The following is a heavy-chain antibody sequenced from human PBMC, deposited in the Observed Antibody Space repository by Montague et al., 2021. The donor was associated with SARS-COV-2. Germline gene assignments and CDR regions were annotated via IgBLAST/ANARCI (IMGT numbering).Heavy chain of an antibody. V-gene: IGHV4-59*02. CDR3: ARDLAPYYGSGSYYNPIDAFDI. D-gene: IGHD3-10*01. J-gene: IGHJ3*02. CDR2: IYDTGII. Sequence: SETLSLTCSVSGASVTSESWGWIRQTPGKGLEWIAYIYDTGIIDHHPSLRSRTTISVDTSKNQFSLKLSSVTAADTAVYYCARDLAPYYGSGSYYNPIDAFDIWGQGTMVTVSS. CDR1: GASVTSES.